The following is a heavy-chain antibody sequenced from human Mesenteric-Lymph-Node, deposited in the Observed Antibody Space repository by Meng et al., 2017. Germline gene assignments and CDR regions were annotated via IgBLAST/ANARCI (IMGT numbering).Heavy chain of an antibody. CDR1: GFTFNDAW. D-gene: IGHD6-6*01. Sequence: GESLKISCAASGFTFNDAWMSWVRQAPGKGLEWVARIKSQTDGGTTDYTAPVKGRFTISRDGSLNTLYLQMDSLKTEDTAVYYCARDALRGYSSSSMAGRPALYYYGMDVWGQGTTVTVSS. V-gene: IGHV3-15*01. J-gene: IGHJ6*02. CDR3: ARDALRGYSSSSMAGRPALYYYGMDV. CDR2: IKSQTDGGTT.